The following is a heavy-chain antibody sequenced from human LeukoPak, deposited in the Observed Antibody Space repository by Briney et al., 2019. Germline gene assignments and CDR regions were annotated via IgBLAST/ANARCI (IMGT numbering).Heavy chain of an antibody. Sequence: GESLKISCKGSGYSFTSYWISWVRQMPGKGLEWVSAISGSGGSTYYADSVKGRFTISRDNSKNTLYLQMNSLRAEDTAVYYCAKDDVVVPAVIEHWGQGTLVTVSS. CDR2: ISGSGGST. CDR3: AKDDVVVPAVIEH. V-gene: IGHV3-23*01. J-gene: IGHJ1*01. D-gene: IGHD2-2*01. CDR1: GYSFTSYW.